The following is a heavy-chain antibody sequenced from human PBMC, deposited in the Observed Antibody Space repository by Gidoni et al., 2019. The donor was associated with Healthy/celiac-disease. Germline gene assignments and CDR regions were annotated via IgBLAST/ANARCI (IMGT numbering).Heavy chain of an antibody. CDR1: GFTFSNAW. J-gene: IGHJ4*02. V-gene: IGHV3-15*07. CDR2: IKSKTDGGTT. D-gene: IGHD5-18*01. CDR3: TTAAWSGGNGIRDY. Sequence: EVQLVESGGGLVKPGGSLRLSCAASGFTFSNAWMNWVRQAPGKGLEWVGRIKSKTDGGTTDYAAPVKGRFTISRDDSKNTLYLQMNSLKPEDTAVYYCTTAAWSGGNGIRDYWGQGTLVTVSS.